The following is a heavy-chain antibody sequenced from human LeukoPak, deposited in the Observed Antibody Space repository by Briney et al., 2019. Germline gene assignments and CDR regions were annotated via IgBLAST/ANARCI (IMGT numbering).Heavy chain of an antibody. V-gene: IGHV3-11*01. Sequence: GGSLRLSCAASGFTFSDYYMSWIRQAPGKGLEWVSYISSSGSTIYYADSVKGRFTISRDNSKNTLYLQMNSLRAEDTAVYYCAKDPPTYCSSTSCYTRVMDVWGQGTAVTVSS. D-gene: IGHD2-2*02. J-gene: IGHJ6*02. CDR1: GFTFSDYY. CDR3: AKDPPTYCSSTSCYTRVMDV. CDR2: ISSSGSTI.